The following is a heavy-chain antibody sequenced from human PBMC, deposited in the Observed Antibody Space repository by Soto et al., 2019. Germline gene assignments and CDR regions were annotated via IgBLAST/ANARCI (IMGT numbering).Heavy chain of an antibody. J-gene: IGHJ4*02. CDR3: AKSSTSANYFDY. CDR2: IYYSGST. Sequence: SETLSLTCTVSGGSISSGGYYWSWIRQYPGKGLEWIGYIYYSGSTYYNPSLKSRVTISVDTSKNQFSLKLSSVTAADTAVYDCAKSSTSANYFDYWGQGTLVTVSS. CDR1: GGSISSGGYY. D-gene: IGHD2-2*01. V-gene: IGHV4-31*03.